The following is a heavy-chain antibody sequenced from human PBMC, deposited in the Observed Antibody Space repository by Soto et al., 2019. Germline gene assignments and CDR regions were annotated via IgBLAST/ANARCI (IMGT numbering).Heavy chain of an antibody. CDR2: IYYSGTT. Sequence: QGQLQESGPRLVKPSQTLSLTCTVSGDSISSGDYSWSWIRQPPGKGLEWIACIYYSGTTYYNPSLMSRVTIPVDTSKNQFSLNLNSVTAADTAVYYCARTGRIGYTWFDPWGQGTLVTVSS. CDR1: GDSISSGDYS. D-gene: IGHD3-16*01. CDR3: ARTGRIGYTWFDP. V-gene: IGHV4-30-4*01. J-gene: IGHJ5*02.